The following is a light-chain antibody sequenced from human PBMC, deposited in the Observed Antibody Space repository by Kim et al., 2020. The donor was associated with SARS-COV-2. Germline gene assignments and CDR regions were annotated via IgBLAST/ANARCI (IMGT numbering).Light chain of an antibody. CDR2: IAS. J-gene: IGKJ4*01. Sequence: EILLTQSPATLSVSPGERATLSCRASQSVSSYLAWYQQKPGQAPRLLIHIASNRRTGIPSRFSGGGSGTDFTLTIISLEPEDFAVYYCQHRINVPQPFGGGTKVYIK. V-gene: IGKV3-11*01. CDR3: QHRINVPQP. CDR1: QSVSSY.